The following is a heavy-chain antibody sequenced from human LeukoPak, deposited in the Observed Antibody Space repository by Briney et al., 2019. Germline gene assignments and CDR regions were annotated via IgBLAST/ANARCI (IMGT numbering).Heavy chain of an antibody. D-gene: IGHD3-16*01. J-gene: IGHJ4*02. CDR1: GGSISSGGYY. V-gene: IGHV4-31*03. CDR3: ARAGGFFSPFGY. Sequence: SQTLSLTCSVSGGSISSGGYYWSWIRQHPGKGLEWIGYIYYSGSTYYNPSLKSRVTISVDTSKNQFSLKLSSVTAADTAVYYCARAGGFFSPFGYWGQGTLVTVSS. CDR2: IYYSGST.